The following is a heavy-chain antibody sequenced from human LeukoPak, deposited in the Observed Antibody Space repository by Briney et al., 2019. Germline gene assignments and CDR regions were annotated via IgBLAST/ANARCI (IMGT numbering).Heavy chain of an antibody. J-gene: IGHJ5*02. D-gene: IGHD4-17*01. Sequence: PGGSLRLSCAASGFTFSSYDIHWVRQAPGKGLEWVAFIRYDGSNKYYADSVRGRFTISRDDSKNTLYLQINSLRAEDTAVYYCARGSVDGDYLFSWGQGTLVTVSS. V-gene: IGHV3-30*02. CDR3: ARGSVDGDYLFS. CDR1: GFTFSSYD. CDR2: IRYDGSNK.